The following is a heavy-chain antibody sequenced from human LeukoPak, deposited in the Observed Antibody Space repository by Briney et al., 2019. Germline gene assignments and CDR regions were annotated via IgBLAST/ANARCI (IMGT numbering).Heavy chain of an antibody. V-gene: IGHV4-30-4*02. CDR1: GASFNSDDQY. D-gene: IGHD5-12*01. J-gene: IGHJ4*02. CDR2: IHPSGML. Sequence: SETLSLTCTVSGASFNSDDQYWNWIRQTPGKGLEWIGSIHPSGMLYNNPSLESRVTMSRDTSKSQFSLKLSSVTAADTAVYYCARGGSSGYDPFDYWGQGTLVTVSS. CDR3: ARGGSSGYDPFDY.